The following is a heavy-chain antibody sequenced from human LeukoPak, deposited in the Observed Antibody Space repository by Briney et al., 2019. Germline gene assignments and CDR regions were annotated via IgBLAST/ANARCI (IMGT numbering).Heavy chain of an antibody. Sequence: GGSLRLTCAASGFTFSSYAMSWVRQAPGKGLEWVSAISGSGGSTYYADSVKGRFTISRDNSKNTLYLQMSSLRAEDTAVYYCAKGGGSSWYYFDYWGQGTLVTVSS. J-gene: IGHJ4*02. CDR1: GFTFSSYA. D-gene: IGHD6-13*01. V-gene: IGHV3-23*01. CDR2: ISGSGGST. CDR3: AKGGGSSWYYFDY.